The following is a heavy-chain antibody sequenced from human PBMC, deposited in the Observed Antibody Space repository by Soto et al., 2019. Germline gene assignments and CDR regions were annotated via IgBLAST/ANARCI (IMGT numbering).Heavy chain of an antibody. CDR2: ISSTTNYI. Sequence: GGSLRLSCAASGFIFTRYSMNWVRQAPGKGLEWVSSISSTTNYIYYGDSMKGRFTISRDNAKNSLYLEMNSLRAEDTAVYYCSRESEDLPSNSNFWGQGTLVTVSS. V-gene: IGHV3-21*06. CDR1: GFIFTRYS. D-gene: IGHD1-7*01. J-gene: IGHJ4*02. CDR3: SRESEDLPSNSNF.